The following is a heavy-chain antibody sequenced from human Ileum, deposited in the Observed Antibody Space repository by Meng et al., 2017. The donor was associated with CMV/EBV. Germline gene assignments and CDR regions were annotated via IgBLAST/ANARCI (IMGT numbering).Heavy chain of an antibody. V-gene: IGHV3-23*01. CDR2: ISGIGDNT. D-gene: IGHD3-3*01. CDR1: GFTFSSYA. Sequence: GESLKISCAASGFTFSSYAMRWVRQAPGKGLEWVSDISGIGDNTYHADSVKGRFTISRDNSKNTLYLQMNNLRGEDTAVYYCAKGVYIFGVLRDYWGQGTRVTVSS. CDR3: AKGVYIFGVLRDY. J-gene: IGHJ4*02.